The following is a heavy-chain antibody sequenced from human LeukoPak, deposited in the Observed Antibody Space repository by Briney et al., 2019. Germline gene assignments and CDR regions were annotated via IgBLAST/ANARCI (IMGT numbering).Heavy chain of an antibody. CDR3: ARQVGASAPRFDY. Sequence: GGSLRLSCAASGFTFSSYRINWVRLAPGKGLEWVSSISGSNSNIYYADSVKGRFTISRDNAKNSLYLQMNSLRAEDTAVYYCARQVGASAPRFDYWGQGTLVTVSS. J-gene: IGHJ4*02. V-gene: IGHV3-21*01. CDR2: ISGSNSNI. CDR1: GFTFSSYR. D-gene: IGHD1-26*01.